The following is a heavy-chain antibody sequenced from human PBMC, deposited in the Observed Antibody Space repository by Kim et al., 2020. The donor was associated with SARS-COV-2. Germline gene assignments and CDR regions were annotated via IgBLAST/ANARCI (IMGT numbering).Heavy chain of an antibody. Sequence: GGSLRLSCAASGFTFSSYSMNWVRQAPGKGLEWVSSISSSSSYIYYADSVKGRFTISRDNAKNSLYLQMNSLRAEDTAVYYCARHGIGTSYQYCSSTSCYGGADYWGQGTLVTVSS. V-gene: IGHV3-21*01. D-gene: IGHD2-2*01. CDR3: ARHGIGTSYQYCSSTSCYGGADY. J-gene: IGHJ4*02. CDR1: GFTFSSYS. CDR2: ISSSSSYI.